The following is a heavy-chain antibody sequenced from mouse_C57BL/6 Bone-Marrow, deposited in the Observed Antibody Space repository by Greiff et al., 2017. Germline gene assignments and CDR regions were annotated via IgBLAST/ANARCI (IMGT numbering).Heavy chain of an antibody. D-gene: IGHD2-1*01. V-gene: IGHV14-4*01. CDR1: GFNFKDDY. Sequence: EVQLQQSGAELVRPGASVKLSCTASGFNFKDDYMHWVQQRPEQGLEWIGWIDSENGDTDYARKFQGEATITADTSSNTVYLQLRSLTSEDTAVYYCATSICYGNPYYLDFWGQGTTLTVSA. J-gene: IGHJ2*01. CDR3: ATSICYGNPYYLDF. CDR2: IDSENGDT.